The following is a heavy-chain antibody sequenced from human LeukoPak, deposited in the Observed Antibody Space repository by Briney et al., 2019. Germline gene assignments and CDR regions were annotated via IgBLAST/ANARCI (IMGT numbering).Heavy chain of an antibody. D-gene: IGHD6-6*01. CDR1: GGSISSYY. V-gene: IGHV4-59*01. CDR2: THHSGNT. J-gene: IGHJ5*02. CDR3: ARDRTYSSSLGHYFDP. Sequence: KASETLSLACTVSGGSISSYYWGWVRQPPGKGLEWIGYTHHSGNTNYNPSLKSRVTMSVDTSKNHFSLKLRSVTAADTAVYYCARDRTYSSSLGHYFDPWGQGTLVTVSS.